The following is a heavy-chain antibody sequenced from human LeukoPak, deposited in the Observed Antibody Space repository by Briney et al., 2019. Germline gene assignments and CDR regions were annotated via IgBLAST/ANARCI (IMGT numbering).Heavy chain of an antibody. V-gene: IGHV4-39*07. CDR3: ARDYSSGWYTPFY. CDR2: IYYRGNT. D-gene: IGHD6-19*01. J-gene: IGHJ4*02. Sequence: SETLSLTCTVSGGSISSSSYYWGWIRQPPGKGLEWIGYIYYRGNTYYNPSLKSRVTITVDASKNQFSLKLNSVTAADTAFYYCARDYSSGWYTPFYWGQGTLVTVSS. CDR1: GGSISSSSYY.